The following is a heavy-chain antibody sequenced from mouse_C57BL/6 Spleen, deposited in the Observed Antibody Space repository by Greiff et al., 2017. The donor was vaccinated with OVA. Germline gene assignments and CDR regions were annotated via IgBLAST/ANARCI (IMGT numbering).Heavy chain of an antibody. CDR3: ARGPGTVWYFDV. D-gene: IGHD1-1*01. CDR1: GYSITSGYY. CDR2: ISYDGSN. J-gene: IGHJ1*03. V-gene: IGHV3-6*01. Sequence: ESGPGLVKPSQSLSLTCSVTGYSITSGYYWNWIRQFPGNKLEWMGYISYDGSNNYNPYLKNRISITRDTSKNQFFLKLNSVTTEDTATYYRARGPGTVWYFDVWGTGTTVTVSS.